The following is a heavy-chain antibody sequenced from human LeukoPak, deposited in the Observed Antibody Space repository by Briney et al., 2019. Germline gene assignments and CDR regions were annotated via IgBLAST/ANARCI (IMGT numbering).Heavy chain of an antibody. Sequence: SETLSLTCTVSGGSISSYYWSWIRQPPGKGLEWIGYIYYSGSTNYNPSLKSRVTISVDTSKNQFSLKLSSVTAADTAVYYCAREGSDYYDSSGGEYFQHWGQGTLVTVSS. CDR3: AREGSDYYDSSGGEYFQH. D-gene: IGHD3-22*01. J-gene: IGHJ1*01. CDR2: IYYSGST. V-gene: IGHV4-59*12. CDR1: GGSISSYY.